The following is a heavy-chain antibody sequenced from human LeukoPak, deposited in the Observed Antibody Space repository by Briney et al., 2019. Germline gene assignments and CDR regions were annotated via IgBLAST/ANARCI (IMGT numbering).Heavy chain of an antibody. V-gene: IGHV2-5*01. CDR2: IYWNDSK. CDR3: AHSSGYNGGNWFDP. J-gene: IGHJ5*02. Sequence: SGPTLVNPTRTLTLTCTFSGFSLSTSGVSVGWIRQPPGKALEWLALIYWNDSKRYSPSLKSRLTITKDRSKNQVVPTVTNMDPVDTATYYCAHSSGYNGGNWFDPWGQGTLVTVSS. CDR1: GFSLSTSGVS. D-gene: IGHD5-12*01.